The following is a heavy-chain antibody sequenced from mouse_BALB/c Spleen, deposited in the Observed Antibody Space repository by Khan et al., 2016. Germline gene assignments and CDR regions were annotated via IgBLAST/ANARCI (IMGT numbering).Heavy chain of an antibody. V-gene: IGHV4-1*02. CDR1: GFAFSRYW. CDR3: ARHYDYGGWFIY. CDR2: INPDSSTI. D-gene: IGHD2-4*01. J-gene: IGHJ3*01. Sequence: EVKLLESGGGLVQPGGSLKLSCAASGFAFSRYWMSWVRQTPGKGLEWIGEINPDSSTINYTQSLKDKFIISRDNAKNTLYLQMSKVSSEDTALYYCARHYDYGGWFIYWCQGTMVTVSS.